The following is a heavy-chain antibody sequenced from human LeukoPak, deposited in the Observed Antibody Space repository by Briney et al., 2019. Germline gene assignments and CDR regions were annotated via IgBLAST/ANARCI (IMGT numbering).Heavy chain of an antibody. CDR2: IIPIFGTA. CDR3: ARGQGIEGADY. CDR1: GGTFSSYA. Sequence: SVKVSCKASGGTFSSYAISWVRQAPGQGLEWMGGIIPIFGTANYAQKLQGRVTMTTDTSTSTAYMELSRLRSDDTAVYYCARGQGIEGADYWGQGTLVTVSS. V-gene: IGHV1-69*05. D-gene: IGHD1-26*01. J-gene: IGHJ4*02.